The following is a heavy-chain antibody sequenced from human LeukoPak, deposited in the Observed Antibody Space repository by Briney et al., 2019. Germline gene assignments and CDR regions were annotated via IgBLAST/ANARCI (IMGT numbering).Heavy chain of an antibody. V-gene: IGHV3-48*01. CDR1: AFTFSNYW. CDR3: TKHPSGYYYDHFDY. D-gene: IGHD3-22*01. Sequence: GGSLRLSCAASAFTFSNYWMSWVRQAPGKGLEWVSYISITGSNIYYADSVKGRFTISRDNAKNSLYLQMRSLRAEDTAVYYCTKHPSGYYYDHFDYWGQGTLVTVSS. CDR2: ISITGSNI. J-gene: IGHJ4*02.